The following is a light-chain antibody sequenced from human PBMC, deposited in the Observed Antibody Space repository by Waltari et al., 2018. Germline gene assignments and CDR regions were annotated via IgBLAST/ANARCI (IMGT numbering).Light chain of an antibody. CDR2: LAS. J-gene: IGKJ2*01. CDR1: QSVSSSY. V-gene: IGKV3-20*01. CDR3: QYYGSYT. Sequence: CRASQSVSSSYLAWYQQKPGQAPRLLMYLASSRATGIPDRFRGSGSGTDFTLTISRLEPEDFAVYYCQYYGSYTFGQGTKLAI.